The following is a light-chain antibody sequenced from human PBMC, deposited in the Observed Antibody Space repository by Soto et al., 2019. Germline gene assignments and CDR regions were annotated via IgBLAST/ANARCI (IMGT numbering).Light chain of an antibody. CDR1: QSVRSN. CDR2: GAS. Sequence: DIVVTQSPATLPVSPGERAALSCRARQSVRSNLAWYQQKPGQAPRLIIYGASTRDTSIPARFSGSGSGTEFTLTINSLQSEDFEVYYCQQYRNWPRTFGQGTKVDIK. CDR3: QQYRNWPRT. J-gene: IGKJ1*01. V-gene: IGKV3-15*01.